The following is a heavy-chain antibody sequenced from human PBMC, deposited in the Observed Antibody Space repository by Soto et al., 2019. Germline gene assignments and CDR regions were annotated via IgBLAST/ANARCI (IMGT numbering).Heavy chain of an antibody. J-gene: IGHJ4*02. CDR1: GYTFSSYA. V-gene: IGHV1-3*01. CDR3: ARDTGDGTFDF. Sequence: QVHLVQSGAEVRKTGASVKVSCKASGYTFSSYAMHWVRQAPGQRLEWMGWINAGYGNTKSSQKFQDRVTISRDTSASTAYMELTSLRSEDTAVYYCARDTGDGTFDFWGQGNLVTVSS. CDR2: INAGYGNT. D-gene: IGHD7-27*01.